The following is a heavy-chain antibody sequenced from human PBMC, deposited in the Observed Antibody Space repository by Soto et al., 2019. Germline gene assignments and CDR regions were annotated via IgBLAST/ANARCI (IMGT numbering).Heavy chain of an antibody. J-gene: IGHJ5*02. CDR3: ARYPAFCSNGINCPPGP. V-gene: IGHV4-34*02. CDR1: GGSLSGYY. Sequence: QVQLQQWGAGLVKPSETLSLTCAVSGGSLSGYYWNWIRQPPGRGLEWLAQINNSGGTNYNPSLKSRLIISMSTAKNQFYLNLTSMTAADTAIYYCARYPAFCSNGINCPPGPWGQGTQVTVSS. D-gene: IGHD2-8*01. CDR2: INNSGGT.